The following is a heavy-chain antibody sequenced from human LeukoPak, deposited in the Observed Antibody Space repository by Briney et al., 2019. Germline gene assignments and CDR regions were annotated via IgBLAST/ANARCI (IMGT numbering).Heavy chain of an antibody. CDR2: IITIFGAA. Sequence: PVKVSCKASGGTFSTYTFSWVRQAPGQGLEWIGRIITIFGAANYAQKFQGRVTISADESTGTVYMELRSLRSEDTAVYYCARDPDSWGQGTLVTVSP. J-gene: IGHJ4*02. CDR1: GGTFSTYT. V-gene: IGHV1-69*13. CDR3: ARDPDS.